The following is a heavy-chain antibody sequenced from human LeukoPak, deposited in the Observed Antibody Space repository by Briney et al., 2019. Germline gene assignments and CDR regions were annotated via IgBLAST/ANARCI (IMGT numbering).Heavy chain of an antibody. CDR1: GGSISSSSYY. J-gene: IGHJ4*02. CDR3: ASSRWLQPRGFAY. V-gene: IGHV4-39*07. CDR2: IYYSGST. Sequence: KSSETLSLTCTVSGGSISSSSYYWGWIRQPPGKGLEGIGSIYYSGSTYYNPSLKSRVTISVDTSKNQFSLKLSSVTAADTAVYYCASSRWLQPRGFAYWGQGTLVTVSS. D-gene: IGHD5-24*01.